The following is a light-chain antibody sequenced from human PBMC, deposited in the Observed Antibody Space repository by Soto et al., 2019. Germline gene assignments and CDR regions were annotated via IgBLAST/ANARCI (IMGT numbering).Light chain of an antibody. J-gene: IGKJ1*01. CDR1: QSVSSN. CDR2: GAS. Sequence: VALPQSPVTLSVSPGERATLSCRASQSVSSNLAWYQQKPGQAPRLLIYGASTRATDIPARFSGSGSGTEFTLTITSLQSEDFAVYYCQQYNDWPRTFGQGTKVDI. CDR3: QQYNDWPRT. V-gene: IGKV3-15*01.